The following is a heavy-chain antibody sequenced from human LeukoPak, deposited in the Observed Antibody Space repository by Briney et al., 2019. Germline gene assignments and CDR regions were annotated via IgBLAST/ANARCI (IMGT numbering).Heavy chain of an antibody. D-gene: IGHD3-9*01. CDR3: AGEGAYYDILTGYDWFDP. CDR1: GGSFSGYY. J-gene: IGHJ5*02. Sequence: SETLSLTCAVYGGSFSGYYWSWIRQPPGKGLEWIGEINHSGSTNYNPSLKSRVTISVDTSKNQFSLKLSSVTAADTAVYYCAGEGAYYDILTGYDWFDPWGQGTLVTVSS. V-gene: IGHV4-34*01. CDR2: INHSGST.